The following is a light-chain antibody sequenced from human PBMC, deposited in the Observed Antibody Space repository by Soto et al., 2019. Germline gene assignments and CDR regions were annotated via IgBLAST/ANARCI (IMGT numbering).Light chain of an antibody. CDR1: QSISRY. CDR2: AAS. CDR3: QQYYSYPPT. J-gene: IGKJ4*01. V-gene: IGKV1-39*01. Sequence: DIQMTQSPSSLSASVGDRVTMTWRASQSISRYLNWYQQKPGKAPNLLIYAASTLQSGVPSRFSGSGSGTDFTLTISCLQSEDFATYYCQQYYSYPPTFGGGTKVDIK.